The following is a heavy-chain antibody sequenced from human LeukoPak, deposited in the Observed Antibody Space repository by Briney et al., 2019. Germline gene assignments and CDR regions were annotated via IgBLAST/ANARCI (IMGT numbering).Heavy chain of an antibody. CDR2: ISFDGNSK. J-gene: IGHJ4*02. Sequence: GGSLRLSCAASGFVFSSYGMHWVRQSPGKGLQWVAVISFDGNSKYYGDSVKDRFTISRDNSKNTVYLQMNSLRAEDTAVYYCARHHMWSIGAFQYDSSGYYPDYWGQGTLVTVSS. V-gene: IGHV3-30*03. CDR3: ARHHMWSIGAFQYDSSGYYPDY. D-gene: IGHD3-22*01. CDR1: GFVFSSYG.